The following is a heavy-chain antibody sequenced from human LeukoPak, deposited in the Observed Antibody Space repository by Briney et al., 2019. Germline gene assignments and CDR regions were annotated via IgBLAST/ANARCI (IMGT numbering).Heavy chain of an antibody. D-gene: IGHD1-26*01. V-gene: IGHV3-21*01. CDR2: ISSSSGYI. Sequence: GGSLRLSCAASGFTFSSYSMTWVRQAPGKGLEWVSSISSSSGYIYYADSVKGRFTISRDNAKNSLYLQMNSLRAEDTAVYYCARVHSGSYCFDYWGQGTLVTVSS. J-gene: IGHJ4*02. CDR3: ARVHSGSYCFDY. CDR1: GFTFSSYS.